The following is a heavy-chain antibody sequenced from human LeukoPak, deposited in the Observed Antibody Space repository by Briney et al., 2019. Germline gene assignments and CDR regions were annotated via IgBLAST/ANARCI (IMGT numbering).Heavy chain of an antibody. Sequence: GGSLRLSCAASGFTFSSYAMSWVRQAPGQGLEWVSGIYAGGGTTYYADSVKGRFTISRDDSKNTLYLQMNSLRAEDAAVYYCARGGYYRHEALDIWGQGTMVTVSS. CDR2: IYAGGGTT. V-gene: IGHV3-23*01. D-gene: IGHD3-22*01. CDR3: ARGGYYRHEALDI. J-gene: IGHJ3*02. CDR1: GFTFSSYA.